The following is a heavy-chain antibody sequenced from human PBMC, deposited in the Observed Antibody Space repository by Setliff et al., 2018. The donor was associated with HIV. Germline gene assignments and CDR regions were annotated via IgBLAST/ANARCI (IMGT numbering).Heavy chain of an antibody. CDR1: GGSFSGYS. CDR3: ARGGAVSADFDS. J-gene: IGHJ4*02. V-gene: IGHV4-34*01. D-gene: IGHD3-16*01. Sequence: PSETLSLTCAVYGGSFSGYSWNWIRQSPGKGLEWIGEINFSGGTNYNPSLKSRVTISVDTSKNQFSLRLNPVTAADTAVYFCARGGAVSADFDSWGQGTLVTVSS. CDR2: INFSGGT.